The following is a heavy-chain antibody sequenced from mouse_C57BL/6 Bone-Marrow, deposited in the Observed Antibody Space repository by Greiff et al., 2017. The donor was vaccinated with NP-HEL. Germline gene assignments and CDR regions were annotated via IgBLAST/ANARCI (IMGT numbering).Heavy chain of an antibody. D-gene: IGHD1-1*01. Sequence: QVQLQQPGAELVKPGASVKLSCKASGYTFTSYWMQWVKQRPGQGLEWIGEIDPSDSYTNYNQKFKGKATLTVDTSSSTAYMQLSSLTSEDSAVYYWARKYYGSSVRAWFAYWGQGTLVTVSA. CDR2: IDPSDSYT. CDR3: ARKYYGSSVRAWFAY. V-gene: IGHV1-50*01. J-gene: IGHJ3*01. CDR1: GYTFTSYW.